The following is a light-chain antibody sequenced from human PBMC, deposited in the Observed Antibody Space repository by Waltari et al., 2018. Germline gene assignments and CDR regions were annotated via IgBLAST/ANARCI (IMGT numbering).Light chain of an antibody. J-gene: IGLJ3*02. V-gene: IGLV2-14*01. CDR1: SSAVGVYNF. CDR2: EGS. CDR3: SSYTSSSTWV. Sequence: QSALTQPASVSGSPGQSISISCTGTSSAVGVYNFVPWYQQHPGNAPKLMIYEGSNRPSGISNRFSGSKSDNTASLTISGLQAEDEADYYCSSYTSSSTWVFGGGTKLTVL.